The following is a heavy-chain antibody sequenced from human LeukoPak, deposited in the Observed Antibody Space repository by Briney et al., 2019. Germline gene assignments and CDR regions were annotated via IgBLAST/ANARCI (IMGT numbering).Heavy chain of an antibody. CDR3: AXXXPSXYYDSSGYFVY. V-gene: IGHV4-4*07. CDR2: IYTSGST. J-gene: IGHJ4*02. CDR1: GGSISSYY. D-gene: IGHD3-22*01. Sequence: PSETLSLTCTVSGGSISSYYWSWIRQPAGKGLEWIGRIYTSGSTNYNPSLKSRVTMSVDTSKNQFSLKLSSVTAADTAVYYCAXXXPSXYYDSSGYFVYWGQGTLVTVSS.